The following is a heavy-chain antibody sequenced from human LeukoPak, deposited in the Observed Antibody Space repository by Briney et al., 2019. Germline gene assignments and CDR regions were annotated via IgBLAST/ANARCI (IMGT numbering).Heavy chain of an antibody. CDR1: GFTFNRYW. V-gene: IGHV3-7*01. D-gene: IGHD3-10*02. CDR3: AELGITMIGGV. J-gene: IGHJ6*04. CDR2: IKQDGSEK. Sequence: VGSLRLSCAASGFTFNRYWMSWVRQAPGKGLEWVANIKQDGSEKYYVDSVKGRFTISRDNAKNSLYLQMNSLRAEDTAVYYCAELGITMIGGVWGKGTTVTISS.